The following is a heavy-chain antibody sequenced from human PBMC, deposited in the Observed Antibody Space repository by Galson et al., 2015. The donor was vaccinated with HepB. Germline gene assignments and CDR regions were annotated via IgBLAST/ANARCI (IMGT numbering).Heavy chain of an antibody. Sequence: SVKVSCKASGYTFSSYYLNWVRQAPGQGLEWMGIINPSGGITNHAQRFQGRVTMTRDTSTRTVYMELRSLRSEDTAVYFCARGENAFDIWRQGTMVTVAS. D-gene: IGHD2-21*01. V-gene: IGHV1-46*01. CDR3: ARGENAFDI. CDR2: INPSGGIT. CDR1: GYTFSSYY. J-gene: IGHJ3*02.